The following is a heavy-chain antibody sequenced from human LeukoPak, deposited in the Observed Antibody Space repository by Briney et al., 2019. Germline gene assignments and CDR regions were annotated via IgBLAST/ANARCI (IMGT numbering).Heavy chain of an antibody. CDR2: IYYSGST. Sequence: SETLSLTCSVSGGFNTHYYWGWIRQPPGKGLEWIGSIYYSGSTYYNPSLKSRVTISVDTSKNQFSLKLSSVTAADTAVYYCARGMAHYFDYWGQGTLVTVSS. J-gene: IGHJ4*02. CDR3: ARGMAHYFDY. D-gene: IGHD5-24*01. V-gene: IGHV4-39*01. CDR1: GGFNTHYY.